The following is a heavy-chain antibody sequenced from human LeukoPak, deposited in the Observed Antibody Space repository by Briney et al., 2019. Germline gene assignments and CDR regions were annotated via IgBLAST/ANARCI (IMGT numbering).Heavy chain of an antibody. V-gene: IGHV4-59*01. CDR2: IYYSGST. J-gene: IGHJ4*02. CDR1: GGSISSYY. CDR3: ASSLASAHYDFWSLYYFDY. D-gene: IGHD3-3*01. Sequence: SETLSLTCTVSGGSISSYYWSWIRQPPGKGLEWIGYIYYSGSTNYNPSLKSRVTISVDTSKNQFSLKLSSVTAADTAVYYCASSLASAHYDFWSLYYFDYWGQGTLVTVSS.